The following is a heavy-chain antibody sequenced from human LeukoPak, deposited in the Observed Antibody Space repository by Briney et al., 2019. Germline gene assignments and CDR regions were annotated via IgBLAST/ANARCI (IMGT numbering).Heavy chain of an antibody. CDR3: ASVTIAGPTADY. Sequence: PGGSLRLSCAPSGLTFSNYEMNWVRHAPGEGLEWVSYISDSGSSIYYADSVKGRFTISRDNAKNSLYLQMNSLRAEDTAVYYCASVTIAGPTADYWGQGTLVTVSS. CDR2: ISDSGSSI. D-gene: IGHD2/OR15-2a*01. J-gene: IGHJ4*02. CDR1: GLTFSNYE. V-gene: IGHV3-48*03.